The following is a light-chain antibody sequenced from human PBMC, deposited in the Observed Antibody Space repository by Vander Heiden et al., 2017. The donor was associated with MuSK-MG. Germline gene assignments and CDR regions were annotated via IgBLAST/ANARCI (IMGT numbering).Light chain of an antibody. CDR2: DVS. V-gene: IGLV2-14*03. CDR3: SSYAANGHVI. J-gene: IGLJ2*01. Sequence: QSVLTQPTSVSGSPGQSITISCTGTSSDIGGYDFVSWYQQHPGKAPKVMIYDVSSRPSGISDRFSGSKSGNTASLTISGLQVEDEADYYCSSYAANGHVIFGGGTKMTVL. CDR1: SSDIGGYDF.